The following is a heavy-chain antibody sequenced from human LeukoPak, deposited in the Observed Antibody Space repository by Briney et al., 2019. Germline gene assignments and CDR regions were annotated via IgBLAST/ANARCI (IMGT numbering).Heavy chain of an antibody. D-gene: IGHD3-10*01. V-gene: IGHV3-23*01. CDR3: AKKHMVRGVITPNDY. J-gene: IGHJ4*02. CDR2: ISGSGGST. CDR1: GFTFSSYA. Sequence: GWSLPLSCAASGFTFSSYAMSWVRQAPGKGLEWVSAISGSGGSTYYADSVKGRFTISRDNSKNTLYLQMNSLRAEDTAVYYCAKKHMVRGVITPNDYWGQGTLVTVSS.